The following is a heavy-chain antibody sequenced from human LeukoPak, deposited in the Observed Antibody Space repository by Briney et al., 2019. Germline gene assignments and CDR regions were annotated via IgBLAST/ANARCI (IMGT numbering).Heavy chain of an antibody. J-gene: IGHJ5*02. CDR2: VSQSGNS. Sequence: SETLSLTCVVSGYSISSGYYWAWIRQPPGKGLEWIGRVSQSGNSYSNLSLKSRVTMSLDRSKNEFSLQLSSVTAADTAVYYCARTYYDILTGSPKGWFDPWGQGTPVTVSS. V-gene: IGHV4-38-2*01. CDR1: GYSISSGYY. CDR3: ARTYYDILTGSPKGWFDP. D-gene: IGHD3-9*01.